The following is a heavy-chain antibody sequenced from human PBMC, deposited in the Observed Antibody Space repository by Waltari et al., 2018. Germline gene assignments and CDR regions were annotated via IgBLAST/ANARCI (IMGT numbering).Heavy chain of an antibody. D-gene: IGHD6-25*01. V-gene: IGHV3-7*01. Sequence: EVQLVESGGGLVQPGGSLRLSCAASGFTFSSYWMSWVRQAPGKGLEGVANIKQDGSEKYYVDSVKGRFTISRDNAKNSLYLQMNSLRAEDTAVYYCARDVAAGGDWFDPWGQGTLVTVSS. CDR1: GFTFSSYW. J-gene: IGHJ5*02. CDR2: IKQDGSEK. CDR3: ARDVAAGGDWFDP.